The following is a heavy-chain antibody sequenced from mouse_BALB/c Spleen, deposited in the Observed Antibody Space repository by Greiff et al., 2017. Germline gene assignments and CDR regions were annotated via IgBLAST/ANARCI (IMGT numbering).Heavy chain of an antibody. CDR3: ARQGSSHFDY. J-gene: IGHJ2*01. CDR1: GFTFSSYT. D-gene: IGHD1-1*01. V-gene: IGHV5-12-2*01. Sequence: EVMLVESGGGLVQPGGSLKLSCAASGFTFSSYTMSWVRQTPEKRLEWVAYISNGGGSTYYPDTVKGRFTISRDNAKNTLYLQMSSLKSEDTAMYYCARQGSSHFDYWAQGTTLTVSS. CDR2: ISNGGGST.